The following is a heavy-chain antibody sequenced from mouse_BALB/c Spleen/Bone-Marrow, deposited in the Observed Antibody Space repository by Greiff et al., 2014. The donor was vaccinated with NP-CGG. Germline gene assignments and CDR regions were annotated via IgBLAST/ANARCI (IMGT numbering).Heavy chain of an antibody. D-gene: IGHD2-10*02. CDR3: AREEYGNYDRFIDY. Sequence: QVHVKQSGAELVRPGTSVKISCKASGYTFTNYWLSWVKQRPGHGLEWIGDIYPGGGYTNSNERFKGKATLTADTSSSTAYMQLSSLTSEDSAVYFCAREEYGNYDRFIDYWGQGTTLTVSS. CDR1: GYTFTNYW. CDR2: IYPGGGYT. V-gene: IGHV1-63*02. J-gene: IGHJ2*01.